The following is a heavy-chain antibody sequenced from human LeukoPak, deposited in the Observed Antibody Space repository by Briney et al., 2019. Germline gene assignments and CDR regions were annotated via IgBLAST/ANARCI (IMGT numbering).Heavy chain of an antibody. CDR3: ARDWRPFVATAGADSEY. CDR2: IRSKNNGGTT. Sequence: GGSLRLSCKASGFTFGDYALSWVRQAPGRGLEWVGFIRSKNNGGTTECAASVKGRFTISRDNAKNSLYLQMNSLRVEDTALYYCARDWRPFVATAGADSEYWGQGTLVTVSS. CDR1: GFTFGDYA. J-gene: IGHJ4*02. D-gene: IGHD5-12*01. V-gene: IGHV3-49*04.